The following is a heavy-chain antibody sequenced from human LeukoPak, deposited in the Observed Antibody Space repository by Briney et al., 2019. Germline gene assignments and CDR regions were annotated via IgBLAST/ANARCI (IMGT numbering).Heavy chain of an antibody. V-gene: IGHV3-7*01. J-gene: IGHJ4*02. CDR2: IKQDGSET. CDR1: GFTSSTYW. D-gene: IGHD2-2*01. Sequence: GGSLRLSCAASGFTSSTYWMSWVRQAPGKGLEWVASIKQDGSETYYVDSVKGRFTLSRDNAKNSLYLQMNSLRADDTAVYYCAKRDSTSYHFDSWGQGTLVTVSS. CDR3: AKRDSTSYHFDS.